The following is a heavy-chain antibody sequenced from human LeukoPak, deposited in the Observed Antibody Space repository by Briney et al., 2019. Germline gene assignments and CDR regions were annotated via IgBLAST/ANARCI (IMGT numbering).Heavy chain of an antibody. CDR3: ARDPGGNYFGPGTHFAY. D-gene: IGHD3-10*01. CDR2: IDGETGNT. J-gene: IGHJ4*02. CDR1: GYTFIHYY. Sequence: ASVKVSCKASGYTFIHYYMHWVRQARGQGLEWMGRIDGETGNTRYAQNFQGRVSMTRDTSTSTVYMELSSLRFEDTAVYSCARDPGGNYFGPGTHFAYWGQGALVTVSS. V-gene: IGHV1-46*01.